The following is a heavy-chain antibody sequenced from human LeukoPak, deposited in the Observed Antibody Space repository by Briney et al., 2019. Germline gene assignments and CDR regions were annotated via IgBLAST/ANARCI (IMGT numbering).Heavy chain of an antibody. CDR2: ISSSGSTM. CDR3: TRGFDISDY. Sequence: GGSLRLSCAVSGLTFSSYSMNWVRQAPGKGLEWLSYISSSGSTMYYADSVKGRFTISRDNARNSLYLQMNSLRAEDTAMYYCTRGFDISDYWGQGTVVTVSS. CDR1: GLTFSSYS. V-gene: IGHV3-48*04. J-gene: IGHJ4*02. D-gene: IGHD3-9*01.